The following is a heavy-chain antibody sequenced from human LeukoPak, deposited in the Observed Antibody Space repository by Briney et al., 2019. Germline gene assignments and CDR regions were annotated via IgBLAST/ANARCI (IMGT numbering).Heavy chain of an antibody. D-gene: IGHD6-19*01. J-gene: IGHJ4*02. Sequence: PSETLSLTCAVYGGSFSGYYWSWIRQPPGKGLEWIGEINHSGSTNYNPSLKSRVTISVDTSKNQCSLKLSSVTAADTAVYYCARRMQWLVPAFDYWGQGTLVTVSS. CDR3: ARRMQWLVPAFDY. CDR1: GGSFSGYY. V-gene: IGHV4-34*01. CDR2: INHSGST.